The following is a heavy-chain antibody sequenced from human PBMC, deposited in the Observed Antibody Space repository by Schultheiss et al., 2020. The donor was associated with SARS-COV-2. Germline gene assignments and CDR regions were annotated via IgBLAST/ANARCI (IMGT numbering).Heavy chain of an antibody. Sequence: GGSLRLSCAASGFTFSSYGMHWVRQAPGKGLEWVAVIWYAGSNKYYADSVKGRFTISRDNSKNTLYLQMNSLRAEDTAVYYCARDRGYSGYDDYYYGMDVWGQGTTVTVSS. V-gene: IGHV3-33*01. CDR2: IWYAGSNK. D-gene: IGHD5-12*01. CDR1: GFTFSSYG. CDR3: ARDRGYSGYDDYYYGMDV. J-gene: IGHJ6*02.